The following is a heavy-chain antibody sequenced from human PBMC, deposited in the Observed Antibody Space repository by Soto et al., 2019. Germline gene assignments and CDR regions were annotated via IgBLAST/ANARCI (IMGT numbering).Heavy chain of an antibody. CDR3: ARGVEMATNFDY. Sequence: SETLSLTCTVSGGSISSGGSYWGWIRQPPGKGLEWIGYIYYSGNTYFNPSLKSRVTLSVDTSKNQFSLNLSSVTAADTAVYYCARGVEMATNFDYWGQGTLVTVSS. V-gene: IGHV4-30-4*01. CDR1: GGSISSGGSY. D-gene: IGHD5-12*01. CDR2: IYYSGNT. J-gene: IGHJ4*02.